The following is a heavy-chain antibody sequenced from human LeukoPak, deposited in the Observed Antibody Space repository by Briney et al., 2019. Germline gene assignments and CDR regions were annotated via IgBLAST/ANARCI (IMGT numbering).Heavy chain of an antibody. CDR1: GFTFSSYA. Sequence: PGRSLRLSCAASGFTFSSYAIQWVRQAPGKGLEWVAVISYDGSNKYYADSVEGRFTISRDNSKNTLYLQMNSLRGEDTAVFYCARGRTGAYDAFDIWGQGTMVTVSS. V-gene: IGHV3-30-3*01. J-gene: IGHJ3*02. CDR3: ARGRTGAYDAFDI. CDR2: ISYDGSNK. D-gene: IGHD1-1*01.